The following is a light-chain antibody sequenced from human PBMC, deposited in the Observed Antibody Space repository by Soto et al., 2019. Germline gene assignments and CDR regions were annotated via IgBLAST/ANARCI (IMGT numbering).Light chain of an antibody. V-gene: IGKV3-20*01. CDR2: CAS. CDR1: HSVSSIY. Sequence: ESVLTQSPCTLSLSPVERATLSCSAIHSVSSIYLSLYQQKPGQAPRLLIYCASSRATGIPDRFSGSGSGTDFTLTISRMEPEDFAVYYCQQYGSSTPTWTFGQGTKV. CDR3: QQYGSSTPTWT. J-gene: IGKJ1*01.